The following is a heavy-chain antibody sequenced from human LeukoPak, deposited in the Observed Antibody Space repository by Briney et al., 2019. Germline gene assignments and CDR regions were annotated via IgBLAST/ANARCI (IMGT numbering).Heavy chain of an antibody. CDR2: INAGNGNT. D-gene: IGHD2-2*01. Sequence: ASVKVSCKASGYTFTSYAMHWVRQAPGQRLEWMGWINAGNGNTKYSQKFQGRVTITRDTSASTAYMELSSLRSEDTAVYYCARGPKIVVVPTVNWFDPWGQGTLVTVSS. V-gene: IGHV1-3*01. J-gene: IGHJ5*02. CDR1: GYTFTSYA. CDR3: ARGPKIVVVPTVNWFDP.